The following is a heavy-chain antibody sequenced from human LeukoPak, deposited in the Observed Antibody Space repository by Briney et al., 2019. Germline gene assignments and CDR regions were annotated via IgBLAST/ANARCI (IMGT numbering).Heavy chain of an antibody. Sequence: SETLSLTCTVSGGSISSSSYYWGWIRQPPGKGLEWIGSIYYSGSTYYNPSLKSRVTISVDTSKNQFSLKLSSVTAADTAVYYCAREVRLLDIVVEYYFDYWGQGTLVTVSS. CDR2: IYYSGST. CDR3: AREVRLLDIVVEYYFDY. V-gene: IGHV4-39*07. CDR1: GGSISSSSYY. J-gene: IGHJ4*02. D-gene: IGHD2-2*01.